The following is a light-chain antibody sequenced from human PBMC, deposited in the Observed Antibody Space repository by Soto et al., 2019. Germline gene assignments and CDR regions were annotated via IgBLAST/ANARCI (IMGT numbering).Light chain of an antibody. CDR1: QTISSSS. J-gene: IGKJ5*01. CDR3: HQYNNWPPIT. Sequence: IVLTQSPGTLSLSPGERATLSCRASQTISSSSLAWYQQKGGQAPRLLIYGASSRATGIPDRFSGSGSGAEFTLTITSLQSEDFAVYYCHQYNNWPPITFGQGTRLEIK. V-gene: IGKV3-20*01. CDR2: GAS.